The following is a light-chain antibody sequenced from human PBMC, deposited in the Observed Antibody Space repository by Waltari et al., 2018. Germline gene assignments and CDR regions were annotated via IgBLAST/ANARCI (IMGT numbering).Light chain of an antibody. J-gene: IGLJ1*01. CDR3: CSFAANASYV. CDR2: SND. CDR1: SSNIGTNN. V-gene: IGLV1-44*01. Sequence: QSVLAQPPSASATPGQRVSISCSGSSSNIGTNNVKWYQQFPGTAPKLLIHSNDDRPSGVPDRFTGSKSGTSASLAISGLQSEDEADYYCCSFAANASYVFGSGTRVSVL.